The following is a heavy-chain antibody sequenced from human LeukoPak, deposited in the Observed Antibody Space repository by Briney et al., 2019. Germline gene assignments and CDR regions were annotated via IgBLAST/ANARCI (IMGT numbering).Heavy chain of an antibody. D-gene: IGHD1-1*01. Sequence: ASMKVSCKASGYTFTGYYTHWVRQAPGQGLEWMGLINPNSGDANYAQKFQGRVTMTRDTSISTAYMELTRLRSDDTAVYYCAILVNWSPPPFDYWGQGTLVTVSS. J-gene: IGHJ4*02. CDR3: AILVNWSPPPFDY. V-gene: IGHV1-2*02. CDR2: INPNSGDA. CDR1: GYTFTGYY.